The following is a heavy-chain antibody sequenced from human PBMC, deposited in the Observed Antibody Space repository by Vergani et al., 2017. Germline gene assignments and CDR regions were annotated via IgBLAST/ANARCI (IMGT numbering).Heavy chain of an antibody. J-gene: IGHJ3*02. Sequence: QVQLVQSGAEVKKPGASVKVSCKASGYTFTSYTIHWVRQAPGQRLEWIGWIKAGNGNTKYSQNFQGRVTITRDTSASTAYMELSSLRSEDTAVFFCARGTALGAFDIWGQGTMVTVSS. V-gene: IGHV1-3*01. CDR1: GYTFTSYT. D-gene: IGHD2-21*02. CDR2: IKAGNGNT. CDR3: ARGTALGAFDI.